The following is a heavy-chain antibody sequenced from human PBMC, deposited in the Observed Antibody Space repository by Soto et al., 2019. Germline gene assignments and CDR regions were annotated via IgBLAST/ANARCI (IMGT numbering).Heavy chain of an antibody. D-gene: IGHD2-8*01. CDR1: KFNFSSYG. CDR2: ISGSGGST. V-gene: IGHV3-23*01. CDR3: AKGVYSALSYFDY. J-gene: IGHJ4*02. Sequence: GGSLRLSCAASKFNFSSYGMSWVRQAPGKGLEWVSTISGSGGSTYYANSVKCRFTISIDNSDIMLYLKTNGLRAEDTDGYYCAKGVYSALSYFDYWGQGTLVTVSS.